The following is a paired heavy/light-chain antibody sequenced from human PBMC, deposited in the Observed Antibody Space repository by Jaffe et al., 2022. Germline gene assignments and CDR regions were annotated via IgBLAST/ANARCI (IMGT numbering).Light chain of an antibody. Sequence: QTVVTQEPSLTVSPGGTVTLTCASSTGAVTSGDYPNWFQQKPGQAPRALIYGTINKHSWTPARFSGSLLGGKAALTLSGVQPEDEAEYYCLLFSGGAWVFGGGTKLTVL. J-gene: IGLJ3*02. CDR2: GTI. CDR3: LLFSGGAWV. CDR1: TGAVTSGDY. V-gene: IGLV7-43*01.
Heavy chain of an antibody. D-gene: IGHD1-26*01. CDR3: VRGEGATNAFDI. Sequence: EVQLVQSGAEVKKSGEFLKISCKGSGYSFTSYWIGWVRQMPGKGLEWMGIIHPADSDTRYSPSFQGQVTISADKSISIAYLQWSSLKASDTAMYYCVRGEGATNAFDIWGRGTMVTVSS. CDR1: GYSFTSYW. J-gene: IGHJ3*02. CDR2: IHPADSDT. V-gene: IGHV5-51*03.